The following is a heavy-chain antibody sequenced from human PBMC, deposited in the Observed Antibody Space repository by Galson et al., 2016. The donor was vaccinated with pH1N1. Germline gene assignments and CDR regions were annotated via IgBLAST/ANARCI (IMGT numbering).Heavy chain of an antibody. CDR3: ARRQVGGTGTFDS. CDR2: IYYSGST. J-gene: IGHJ4*02. V-gene: IGHV4-39*01. D-gene: IGHD1-26*01. CDR1: GGSISSSSYY. Sequence: ETLSLTCTVSGGSISSSSYYWGWIRQPPGKGLEWIGSIYYSGSTYYTASLKSRVTIYVDTSKNQFSLKLNSVTAADAAVYYCARRQVGGTGTFDSWGQGTLVTVSS.